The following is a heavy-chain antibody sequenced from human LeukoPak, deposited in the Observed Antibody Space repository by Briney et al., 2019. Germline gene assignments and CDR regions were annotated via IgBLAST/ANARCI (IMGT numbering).Heavy chain of an antibody. V-gene: IGHV3-23*01. J-gene: IGHJ4*02. CDR1: GFTFSNYA. Sequence: PGGSLRLSCAASGFTFSNYAMSWVRQAPGKGLEWVSSISGSSGNTYYADSAKGRFTISRDNSKNTLYLQMNNLRAEDTAVYYCAKVGGYLIYWGQGTLVTVSS. CDR3: AKVGGYLIY. CDR2: ISGSSGNT. D-gene: IGHD3-22*01.